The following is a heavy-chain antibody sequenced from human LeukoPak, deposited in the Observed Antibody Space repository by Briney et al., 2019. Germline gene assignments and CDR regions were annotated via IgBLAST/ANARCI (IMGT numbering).Heavy chain of an antibody. CDR3: ARGMSGYYGMDV. J-gene: IGHJ6*02. Sequence: PGGSLRLSCAASGFTFSSYWMSWVRQVPGKGLEWVANIKQGGSENYYVDSVKGRFTIFRDNAKNTLYLQMNSLRAEDTAVYYCARGMSGYYGMDVWGQGTTVTVSS. CDR2: IKQGGSEN. V-gene: IGHV3-7*04. CDR1: GFTFSSYW.